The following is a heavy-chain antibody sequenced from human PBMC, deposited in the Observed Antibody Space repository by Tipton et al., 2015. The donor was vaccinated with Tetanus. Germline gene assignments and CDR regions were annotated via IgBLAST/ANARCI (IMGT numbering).Heavy chain of an antibody. J-gene: IGHJ4*02. Sequence: TLSLTCAVSGDSVSSSSNNWWSWVRQAPGKGLEWIGRLHSSGDTTYNPPLKSRVTMSVDTSKNQFSLRLSSVTAADTALYFCARWGPGVTTWGFDFWGQGTLVTVSS. V-gene: IGHV4-4*01. CDR3: ARWGPGVTTWGFDF. CDR1: GDSVSSSSNNW. CDR2: LHSSGDT. D-gene: IGHD3-16*01.